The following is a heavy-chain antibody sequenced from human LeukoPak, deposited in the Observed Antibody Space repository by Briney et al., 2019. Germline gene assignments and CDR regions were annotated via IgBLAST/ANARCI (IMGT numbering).Heavy chain of an antibody. J-gene: IGHJ3*02. CDR1: GGTFSSYA. Sequence: SVKVSCKASGGTFSSYAISWVRQAPGQGLEWMGGIIPIFGTANYAQKFQGRVTITADKSTSTAYMELSSLRSEDTAVYYCARSGSSWFDAFDIWGQGTMVTVSS. CDR2: IIPIFGTA. V-gene: IGHV1-69*06. CDR3: ARSGSSWFDAFDI. D-gene: IGHD6-13*01.